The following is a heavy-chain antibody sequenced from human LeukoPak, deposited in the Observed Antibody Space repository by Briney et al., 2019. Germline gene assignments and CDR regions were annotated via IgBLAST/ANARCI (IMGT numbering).Heavy chain of an antibody. CDR1: GFTFSDCY. V-gene: IGHV3-11*01. Sequence: PGGSLRLSCAASGFTFSDCYMSWIRQAPGKGLEWVSYISSSGSTIYYADSVKGRFTISRDNAKNSLYLQMNSLRAEDTAVYYCARGHHRAAAGILRDPWGQGTLVTVSS. CDR2: ISSSGSTI. D-gene: IGHD6-13*01. J-gene: IGHJ5*02. CDR3: ARGHHRAAAGILRDP.